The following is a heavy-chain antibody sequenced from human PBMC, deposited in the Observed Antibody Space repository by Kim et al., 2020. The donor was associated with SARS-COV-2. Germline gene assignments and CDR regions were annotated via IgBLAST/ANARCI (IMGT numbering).Heavy chain of an antibody. V-gene: IGHV4-39*01. J-gene: IGHJ6*02. D-gene: IGHD3-10*01. CDR1: GGSISSSSYY. CDR2: IYYSGST. CDR3: ARRLLWFGELPYGMDV. Sequence: SETLSLTCTVSGGSISSSSYYWGWIRQPPGKGLEWIGSIYYSGSTYYNPSLKSRVTISVDTSKNQFSLKLSSVTAADTAVYYCARRLLWFGELPYGMDVWGQGTTVTVSS.